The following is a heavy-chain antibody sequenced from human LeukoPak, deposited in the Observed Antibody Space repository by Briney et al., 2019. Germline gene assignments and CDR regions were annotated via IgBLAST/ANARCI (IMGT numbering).Heavy chain of an antibody. CDR1: GGSNSSSSYY. V-gene: IGHV4-39*01. CDR3: ARRSVMSNSFDI. CDR2: IYYSGNT. Sequence: SDTLSLTYTVSGGSNSSSSYYWGWIRQPPGKGLECIGSIYYSGNTYYNPSLKSRDTISVDTSKNQYSLKLRSVTAADTAVFFCARRSVMSNSFDIWGQGTIVTVSS. D-gene: IGHD3-16*01. J-gene: IGHJ3*02.